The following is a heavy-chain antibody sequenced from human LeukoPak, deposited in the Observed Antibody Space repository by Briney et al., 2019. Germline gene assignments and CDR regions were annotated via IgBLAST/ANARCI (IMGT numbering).Heavy chain of an antibody. J-gene: IGHJ4*02. CDR3: ARGGRNKYTSGDFAY. CDR2: VNHSGAS. Sequence: SETLSLTCAVSGGSLSGFFWSWIRQPPGKGLEWIGEVNHSGASNYKPSLKSRVTISVDTSRTQPSLMLTSVTAADTALYYCARGGRNKYTSGDFAYWGQGILVTVSS. D-gene: IGHD3-3*01. V-gene: IGHV4-34*01. CDR1: GGSLSGFF.